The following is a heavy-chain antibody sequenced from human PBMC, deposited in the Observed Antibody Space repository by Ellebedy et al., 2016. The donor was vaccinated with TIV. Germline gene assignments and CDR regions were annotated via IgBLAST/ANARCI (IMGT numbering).Heavy chain of an antibody. J-gene: IGHJ6*02. CDR1: GYTFSDYY. V-gene: IGHV1-2*02. D-gene: IGHD4-11*01. CDR3: ARGMGVTTVYYYFAMDV. CDR2: INPNIGDT. Sequence: AASVKVSCKASGYTFSDYYIHWVRQAPGQGLEWMGWINPNIGDTTYAQKFQGRVTMTWDTSISPALMDLSSLRSDDTAVYYCARGMGVTTVYYYFAMDVWGQGTTVTVSS.